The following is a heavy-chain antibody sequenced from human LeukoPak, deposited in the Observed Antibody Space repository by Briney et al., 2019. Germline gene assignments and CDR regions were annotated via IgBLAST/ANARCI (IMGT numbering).Heavy chain of an antibody. Sequence: SVKVSCKASGGTFSSHAISWVRQAPGQGLEWMGRIIPIFGTANYAQKFQGRVTITTDESTSTAYMELSSLRSEDTAVYYCARAVSGPVGAFDIWGQGTMVTVSS. V-gene: IGHV1-69*05. J-gene: IGHJ3*02. D-gene: IGHD2-15*01. CDR2: IIPIFGTA. CDR3: ARAVSGPVGAFDI. CDR1: GGTFSSHA.